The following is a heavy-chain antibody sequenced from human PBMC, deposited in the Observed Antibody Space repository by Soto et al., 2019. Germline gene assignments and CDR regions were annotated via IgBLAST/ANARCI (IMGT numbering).Heavy chain of an antibody. D-gene: IGHD3-3*01. CDR3: ARVVDGITIFGVVIPRGVGDASDI. Sequence: GGSLRLSCAYSGFTFSSYWMSWVRQAPGKGLEWVANIKQDGSEKYYVDSVKGRFTISRDNAKNSLYLQMNSLRAEDTAVYYCARVVDGITIFGVVIPRGVGDASDIWGQGTMVSGSS. J-gene: IGHJ3*02. V-gene: IGHV3-7*01. CDR1: GFTFSSYW. CDR2: IKQDGSEK.